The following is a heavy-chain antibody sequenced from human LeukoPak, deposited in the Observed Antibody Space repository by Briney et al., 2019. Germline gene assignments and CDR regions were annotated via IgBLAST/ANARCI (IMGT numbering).Heavy chain of an antibody. J-gene: IGHJ4*02. Sequence: ASVRVSCKASAYTFTGYFIHWVRQAPGQGLEWMGWINPKSGGTRYAQKFQGRVTMTRDTSINTAHMELNRLRFDDTAVYYCARGDVDTTLVLEYWGQGTLVTVSS. V-gene: IGHV1-2*02. D-gene: IGHD5-18*01. CDR1: AYTFTGYF. CDR2: INPKSGGT. CDR3: ARGDVDTTLVLEY.